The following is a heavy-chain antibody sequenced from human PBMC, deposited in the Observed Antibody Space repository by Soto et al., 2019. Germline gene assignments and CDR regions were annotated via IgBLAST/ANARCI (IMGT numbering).Heavy chain of an antibody. CDR2: ISAYNGNT. Sequence: GASVKVSCKASGYTFTSYAISWVRQAPGQGLERMGWISAYNGNTNYAQKLQGRVTMTTDTSTSTAYMELRSLRSDDTAVYYCASTHYYDSSGYYSPYYYYGMDVWGQWTTVIVSS. V-gene: IGHV1-18*04. CDR1: GYTFTSYA. D-gene: IGHD3-22*01. J-gene: IGHJ6*02. CDR3: ASTHYYDSSGYYSPYYYYGMDV.